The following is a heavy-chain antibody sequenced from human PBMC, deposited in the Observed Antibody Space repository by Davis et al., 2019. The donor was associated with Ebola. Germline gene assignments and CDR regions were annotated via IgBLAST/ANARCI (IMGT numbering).Heavy chain of an antibody. Sequence: GESLKISCQASGYTFSNYYINWVRQMPGKGLEWMGRIDPSDAYANYSPSFQGHVTISTDKSLNTAYLEWRSLEASDTAMYYCARLGSGSPTHAFDVWGQGTVVTVSS. CDR2: IDPSDAYA. V-gene: IGHV5-10-1*01. CDR3: ARLGSGSPTHAFDV. CDR1: GYTFSNYY. J-gene: IGHJ3*01. D-gene: IGHD1-26*01.